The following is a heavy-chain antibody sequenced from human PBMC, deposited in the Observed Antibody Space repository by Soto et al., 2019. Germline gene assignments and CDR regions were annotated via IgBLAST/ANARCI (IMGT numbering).Heavy chain of an antibody. J-gene: IGHJ5*02. D-gene: IGHD6-13*01. CDR2: IYYSGST. V-gene: IGHV4-61*01. CDR1: VGSVSSGSYY. CDR3: ARAKAPLYSSSWYWFDP. Sequence: ETLSRTCTVSVGSVSSGSYYWSWIRQPPGKGLEWIGYIYYSGSTNYNPSLKSRVTISVDTSKNQFSLKLSSVTAADTAVYYCARAKAPLYSSSWYWFDPWGQGTLVTVSS.